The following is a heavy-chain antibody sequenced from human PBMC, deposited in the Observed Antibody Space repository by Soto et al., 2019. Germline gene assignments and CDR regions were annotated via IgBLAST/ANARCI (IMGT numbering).Heavy chain of an antibody. J-gene: IGHJ4*02. V-gene: IGHV5-51*01. D-gene: IGHD4-4*01. Sequence: XDSLKVSWKSSGDSFSNYLIGLVRQMPGKGLEWMAIINPGDSESRYSPSFQGQVTISADKSISTAYLQWNSLKASDTAMSYCARPSNNYVAHCGQRTLVTVSS. CDR2: INPGDSES. CDR1: GDSFSNYL. CDR3: ARPSNNYVAH.